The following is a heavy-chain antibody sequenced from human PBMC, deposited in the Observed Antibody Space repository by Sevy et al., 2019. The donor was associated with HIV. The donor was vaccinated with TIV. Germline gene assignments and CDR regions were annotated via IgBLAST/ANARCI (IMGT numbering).Heavy chain of an antibody. J-gene: IGHJ3*02. D-gene: IGHD3-22*01. CDR2: IIPIFGTA. V-gene: IGHV1-69*13. CDR1: GGTFSSYA. Sequence: ASVKVSCKASGGTFSSYAISWVRQAPGQGLEWMGGIIPIFGTANYAQKFQGRVTITADESTSTAYMELSSLRSEDTAVYYCASGAYYYDSSGYYYTDDAFDIWGQGTMVTVSS. CDR3: ASGAYYYDSSGYYYTDDAFDI.